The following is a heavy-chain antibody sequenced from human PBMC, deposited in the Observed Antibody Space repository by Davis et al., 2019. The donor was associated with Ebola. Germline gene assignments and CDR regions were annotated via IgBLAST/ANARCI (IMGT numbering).Heavy chain of an antibody. CDR1: GYTFTSYY. CDR3: ATETGISGIMPTGYYGMDV. Sequence: AASVKVSCKASGYTFTSYYMSWVRQAPGQGLEWMGIINPSGGSTSYAQKFKGRVTMTRDTSTSTVYIELSSLRSEDTAVYYCATETGISGIMPTGYYGMDVWGAGTTVTVSS. V-gene: IGHV1-46*01. D-gene: IGHD1-20*01. J-gene: IGHJ6*04. CDR2: INPSGGST.